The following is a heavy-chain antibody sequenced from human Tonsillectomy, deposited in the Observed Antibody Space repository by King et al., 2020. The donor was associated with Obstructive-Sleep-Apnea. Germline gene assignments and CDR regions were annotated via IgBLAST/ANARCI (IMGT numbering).Heavy chain of an antibody. CDR3: ARTQSGGWYFGMDV. D-gene: IGHD6-19*01. V-gene: IGHV3-13*01. CDR1: GFTFSSYD. CDR2: IGTAGDT. J-gene: IGHJ6*02. Sequence: VQLVESGGGLVQPGGSLRLSCAASGFTFSSYDMHWVRQATGKGLEWVSAIGTAGDTYYPGSVKGRFTTSRENAKNTLYLQMNSLRAGDTAVYYCARTQSGGWYFGMDVWGQGTTVTVSS.